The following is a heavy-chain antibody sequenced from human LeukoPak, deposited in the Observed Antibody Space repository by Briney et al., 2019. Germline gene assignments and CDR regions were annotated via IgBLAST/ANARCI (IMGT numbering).Heavy chain of an antibody. D-gene: IGHD1-14*01. CDR3: VKGGTADRVGWTH. Sequence: PGGSLRLSCGASGFTFSDHAMSWVRQAPAKELEWVSSINGNGGGSYYIAAVKGRFTVSRDNSENALYLQMNNLRTEDTAVYFCVKGGTADRVGWTHWGRGSLVTVFS. CDR1: GFTFSDHA. CDR2: INGNGGGS. V-gene: IGHV3-23*01. J-gene: IGHJ4*02.